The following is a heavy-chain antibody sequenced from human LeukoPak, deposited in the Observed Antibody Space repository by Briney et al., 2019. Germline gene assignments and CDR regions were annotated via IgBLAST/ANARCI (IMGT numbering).Heavy chain of an antibody. CDR1: GFSFSSYC. D-gene: IGHD2-15*01. CDR2: MRYDGKTE. V-gene: IGHV3-30*02. J-gene: IGHJ4*02. CDR3: VKQLNTVVVQSIDC. Sequence: GGSLRLSCTWSGFSFSSYCMHWVRQTPGRGLEWVAFMRYDGKTEYYADSVKGRFTVAREDSHSTVHLHMKDLRPDDAAVSFCVKQLNTVVVQSIDCWGQGTLVSVSS.